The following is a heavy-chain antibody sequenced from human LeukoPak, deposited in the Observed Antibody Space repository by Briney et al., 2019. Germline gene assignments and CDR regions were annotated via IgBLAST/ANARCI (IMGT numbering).Heavy chain of an antibody. D-gene: IGHD6-13*01. Sequence: ASVKVSCKASGYTFTGYNMHWLRQAPGQGLEWMGWINPSSGATNYAQKFQGRVAMTRDTSISTAYMELSRLRSDDTAVYYCAREGSSSWYEIDYWGQGTLVTVSS. J-gene: IGHJ4*02. CDR3: AREGSSSWYEIDY. CDR1: GYTFTGYN. V-gene: IGHV1-2*02. CDR2: INPSSGAT.